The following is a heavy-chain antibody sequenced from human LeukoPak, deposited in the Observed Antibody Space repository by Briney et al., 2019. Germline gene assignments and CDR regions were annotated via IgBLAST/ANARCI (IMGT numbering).Heavy chain of an antibody. D-gene: IGHD6-19*01. V-gene: IGHV3-30*02. J-gene: IGHJ4*02. CDR2: IRYDGSNK. Sequence: GGSLRLSCAASGFTFSSYGMHWVRQAPGKGLEWVAFIRYDGSNKYYADSVKGRFTISRDNSKNTLYLQMNSLRAEVTAVYYCASEGSSGWYYSSINYFDYWGQGTLVTVSS. CDR3: ASEGSSGWYYSSINYFDY. CDR1: GFTFSSYG.